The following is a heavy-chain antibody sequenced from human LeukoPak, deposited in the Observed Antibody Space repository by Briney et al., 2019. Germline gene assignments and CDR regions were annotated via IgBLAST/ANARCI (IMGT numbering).Heavy chain of an antibody. J-gene: IGHJ4*02. V-gene: IGHV3-33*08. Sequence: PGGSLRLSCAASGFTFSSYGMHWVRQAPGKGLEWVAVIWYDGSNKYYADSVKGRFTISRDNSMNTLYLQMNSLRAEDTAVYYCANSQRSSWNYYFDYWGQGTLVTVSS. CDR1: GFTFSSYG. CDR2: IWYDGSNK. D-gene: IGHD6-13*01. CDR3: ANSQRSSWNYYFDY.